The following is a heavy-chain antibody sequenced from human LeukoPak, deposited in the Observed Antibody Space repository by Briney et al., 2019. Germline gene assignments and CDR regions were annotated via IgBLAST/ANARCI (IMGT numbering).Heavy chain of an antibody. J-gene: IGHJ4*02. CDR1: GFTFSDYH. V-gene: IGHV3-11*01. D-gene: IGHD1-26*01. Sequence: AGGSLRLSRAASGFTFSDYHMSWVRQAPGKGLEWVSYISSSGSTMYYADSVKGRFTISRDNAKNSLYLQMNSLRAEDTAVYYCARATVGATGYWGQGTLVTVSS. CDR2: ISSSGSTM. CDR3: ARATVGATGY.